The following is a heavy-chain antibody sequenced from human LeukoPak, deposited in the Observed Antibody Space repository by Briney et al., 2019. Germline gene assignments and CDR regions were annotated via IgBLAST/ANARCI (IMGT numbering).Heavy chain of an antibody. CDR2: IIPIFGTA. CDR3: ASQYYDFWSGPNPWFDP. CDR1: GGTFSSYA. D-gene: IGHD3-3*01. V-gene: IGHV1-69*13. J-gene: IGHJ5*02. Sequence: SVKVSCKASGGTFSSYAISWVRQAPGQGLEWMGGIIPIFGTANYAQKFQGRVTVTADESTSTAYMELSSLRSEDTAVYYCASQYYDFWSGPNPWFDPWGQGTLVTVSS.